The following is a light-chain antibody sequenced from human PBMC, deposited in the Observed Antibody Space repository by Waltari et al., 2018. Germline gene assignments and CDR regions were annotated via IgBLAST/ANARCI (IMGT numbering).Light chain of an antibody. CDR3: QQFHSYPVT. V-gene: IGKV1-5*03. Sequence: DIQMTQSPSTLSASVGDRVTITCRASQDITTSLAWYQQKPGKATKVLIYRTSNLKSGVSSRFSGSGSGTEFPLTINSLQPDDFATYYCQQFHSYPVTLGGGTK. CDR2: RTS. J-gene: IGKJ4*01. CDR1: QDITTS.